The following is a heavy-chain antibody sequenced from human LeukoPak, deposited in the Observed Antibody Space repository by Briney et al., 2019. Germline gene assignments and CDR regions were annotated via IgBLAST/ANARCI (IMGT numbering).Heavy chain of an antibody. Sequence: SETLSLTCSVSGGPMSSYYWTWIRQPAGKGLEWIGRMYTDGSTNYNPSLKSRVTMSVDTSKKQFSLQLNSVTAADTAIYYCANGYCTNGVCYKTPLGAFDIWGQGTMVTVSS. D-gene: IGHD2-8*01. CDR1: GGPMSSYY. V-gene: IGHV4-4*07. CDR3: ANGYCTNGVCYKTPLGAFDI. CDR2: MYTDGST. J-gene: IGHJ3*02.